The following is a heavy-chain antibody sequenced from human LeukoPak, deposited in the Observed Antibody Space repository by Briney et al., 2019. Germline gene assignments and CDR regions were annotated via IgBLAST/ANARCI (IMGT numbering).Heavy chain of an antibody. V-gene: IGHV1-18*01. CDR1: GYTFTSYG. J-gene: IGHJ4*02. Sequence: ASVKVSCKASGYTFTSYGISWVRQAPGQGLEWMGWISVHNGNTNYAQMLQGRVTMTTDTSTSTAYMELRSLRYDDTAVYYCARASRFCSGSTCHDYWGQGTLVTVSS. CDR2: ISVHNGNT. CDR3: ARASRFCSGSTCHDY. D-gene: IGHD2-2*01.